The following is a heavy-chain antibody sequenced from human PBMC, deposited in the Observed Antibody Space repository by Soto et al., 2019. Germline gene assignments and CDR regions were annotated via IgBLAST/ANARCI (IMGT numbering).Heavy chain of an antibody. Sequence: QVQLVESGGGVVQPGRSLRLSCAASGFTFSSYGMHWVRQAPGKGLEWVAVISYDGSNKYYADSVKGRFTISRDNSKNTLYLQMNSLRAEDTAVYYCAKELDNWNIDYYYGMHAWGQGTTVTVSS. CDR1: GFTFSSYG. V-gene: IGHV3-30*18. CDR3: AKELDNWNIDYYYGMHA. D-gene: IGHD1-20*01. CDR2: ISYDGSNK. J-gene: IGHJ6*02.